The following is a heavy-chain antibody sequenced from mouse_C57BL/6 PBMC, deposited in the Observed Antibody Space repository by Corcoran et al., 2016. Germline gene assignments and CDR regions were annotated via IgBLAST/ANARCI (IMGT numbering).Heavy chain of an antibody. J-gene: IGHJ1*03. Sequence: EVQLQQSGPELVKPGASVKISCKASGYTFTDYYMNWVKQNHGKSLEWIGDINPNNGGTSYNQKFKGKATLTVDKSSSTAYMELRSLTSEDSAVYYCARLELGWYFDVWGTGTTVTVSS. D-gene: IGHD4-1*01. V-gene: IGHV1-26*01. CDR2: INPNNGGT. CDR3: ARLELGWYFDV. CDR1: GYTFTDYY.